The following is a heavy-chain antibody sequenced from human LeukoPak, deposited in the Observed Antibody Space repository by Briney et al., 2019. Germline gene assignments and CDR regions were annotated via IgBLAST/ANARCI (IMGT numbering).Heavy chain of an antibody. CDR1: GGSFSGYY. D-gene: IGHD6-19*01. CDR3: VRGQQWLGHYY. Sequence: SETLSLTCAVYGGSFSGYYWSWIRQPPGKGLEWIGEINHSGSTNYNPSLKSRVTISVDTSKNQFSLKLSSVTAADTAVYYCVRGQQWLGHYYWGQGTLVTVSS. J-gene: IGHJ4*02. CDR2: INHSGST. V-gene: IGHV4-34*01.